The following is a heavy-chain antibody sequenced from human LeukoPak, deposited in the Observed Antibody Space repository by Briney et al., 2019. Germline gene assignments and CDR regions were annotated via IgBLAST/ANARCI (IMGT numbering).Heavy chain of an antibody. Sequence: SETLSLTCTVSGGSISSGGYYWSWIRQHPGKGLEWIGYIYYSGSTYYNPSLKSRVTISVDTSKNQFSLKLSSVTAADTAVYYCARDACSGGSCFDYWGQGTLVTVSS. CDR3: ARDACSGGSCFDY. V-gene: IGHV4-31*03. J-gene: IGHJ4*02. CDR2: IYYSGST. CDR1: GGSISSGGYY. D-gene: IGHD2-15*01.